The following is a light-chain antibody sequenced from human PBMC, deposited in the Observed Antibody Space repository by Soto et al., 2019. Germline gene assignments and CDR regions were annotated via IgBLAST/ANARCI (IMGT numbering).Light chain of an antibody. CDR3: QHDNHYSGLT. Sequence: DIQMTQSPSILSASVGDRVTITCRASQSISRWLAWYQQKPGKAPKLLIYDASSLESGVPSRFSGSGSGTEFPLTSSSLQPDDFATYYCQHDNHYSGLTVGGGTKVEIK. J-gene: IGKJ4*01. CDR2: DAS. V-gene: IGKV1-5*01. CDR1: QSISRW.